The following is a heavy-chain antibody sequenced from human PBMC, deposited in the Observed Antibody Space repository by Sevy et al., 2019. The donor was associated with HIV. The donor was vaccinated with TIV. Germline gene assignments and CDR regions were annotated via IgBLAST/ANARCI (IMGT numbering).Heavy chain of an antibody. CDR2: IYYSGST. CDR1: GGSISSSSYY. D-gene: IGHD2-21*02. J-gene: IGHJ6*02. CDR3: ATDGVTTNYYYNGMDV. Sequence: SETLSLTCTVSGGSISSSSYYWGWIRQPPGKGLEWIGSIYYSGSTYYNPSLKSRVTISVDTSKNQFSLKLSSVTAADTAVYYCATDGVTTNYYYNGMDVWGQGTTVTVSS. V-gene: IGHV4-39*01.